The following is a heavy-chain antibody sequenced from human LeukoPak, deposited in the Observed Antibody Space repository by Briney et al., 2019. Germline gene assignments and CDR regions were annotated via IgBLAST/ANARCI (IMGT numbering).Heavy chain of an antibody. V-gene: IGHV4-39*07. CDR3: ARDPYLRLGELSLYQDY. CDR2: IYYSGST. CDR1: GGSISGYY. J-gene: IGHJ4*02. D-gene: IGHD3-16*02. Sequence: SETLSLTCSVSGGSISGYYWSWIRQPPGKGLEWIGRIYYSGSTYYNPSLKSRVTISVDTSKNQFSLKLSSVTAADTAVYYCARDPYLRLGELSLYQDYWGQGTLVTVSS.